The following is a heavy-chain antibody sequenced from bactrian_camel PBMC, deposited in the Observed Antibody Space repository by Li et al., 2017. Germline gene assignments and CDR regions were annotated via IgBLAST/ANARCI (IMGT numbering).Heavy chain of an antibody. Sequence: HVQLVESGGGPVQAGGSLRLSCVASGDTRSSYCMAWFRQAPGKEREGVAAQYTGGRHTYLPDDVKGRFTISKDVAKNTLYLQMNKLKPEDTATYFCAAASAGGRCQVGQAILRYYGQGTQVTVS. D-gene: IGHD6*01. V-gene: IGHV3S1*01. CDR1: GDTRSSYC. J-gene: IGHJ4*01. CDR2: QYTGGRHT. CDR3: AAASAGGRCQVGQAILRY.